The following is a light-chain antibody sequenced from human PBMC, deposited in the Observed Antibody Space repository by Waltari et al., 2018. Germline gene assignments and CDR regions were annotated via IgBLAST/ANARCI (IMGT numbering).Light chain of an antibody. Sequence: IVMTQSPVTLSVSPRQRATLSCRASQNINANLACYQQKPGQAPRLLIYRASTRATGIPARFSGSGSGTEFSLTISSLQSEDFALYYCQEYENRPPWQFGQGTKVEI. J-gene: IGKJ1*01. CDR3: QEYENRPPWQ. CDR1: QNINAN. CDR2: RAS. V-gene: IGKV3-15*01.